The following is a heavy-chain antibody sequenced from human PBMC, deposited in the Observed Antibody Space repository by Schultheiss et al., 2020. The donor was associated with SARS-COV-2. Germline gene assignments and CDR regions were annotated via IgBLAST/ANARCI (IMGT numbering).Heavy chain of an antibody. CDR3: ARGLHSSSWYPVREALDP. Sequence: SETLSLTCAVYGGSFSGYYWSWIRQPPGKGLEWIGYIYYSGSTNYNPSLKSRVTISVDTSKNQFSLKLSSVTAADTAVYYCARGLHSSSWYPVREALDPWGQGTLVTVSS. CDR1: GGSFSGYY. V-gene: IGHV4-59*08. CDR2: IYYSGST. D-gene: IGHD6-13*01. J-gene: IGHJ5*02.